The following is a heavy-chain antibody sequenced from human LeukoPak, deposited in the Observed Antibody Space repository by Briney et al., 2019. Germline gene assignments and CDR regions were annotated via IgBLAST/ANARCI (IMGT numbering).Heavy chain of an antibody. CDR1: GFTFSSYS. CDR3: ARGAPKDYYDSSGYYPTIYYYYMDV. V-gene: IGHV3-21*01. D-gene: IGHD3-22*01. CDR2: ISSSSSYI. Sequence: GGSLRLSCAASGFTFSSYSMNWVRQAPGKGLEWVSSISSSSSYIYYADSVKGRFTISRDNAKNSLYLQMNSLRAEDTAVYYCARGAPKDYYDSSGYYPTIYYYYMDVWGKGTTVTVSS. J-gene: IGHJ6*03.